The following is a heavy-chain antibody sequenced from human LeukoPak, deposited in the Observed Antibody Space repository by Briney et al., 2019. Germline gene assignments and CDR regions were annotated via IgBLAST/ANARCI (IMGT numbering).Heavy chain of an antibody. D-gene: IGHD3-10*01. CDR3: ARDYYGSGSYYVPFDY. V-gene: IGHV4-59*12. CDR2: VYNSGST. Sequence: SETLSLTCTVSGGSISNYYWSWIRQPPGKGLEWLGYVYNSGSTHYNPSLKSRVTMSVDTSKNQFSLKLSSVTAADTAVYYCARDYYGSGSYYVPFDYWGQGTLVTVSS. J-gene: IGHJ4*02. CDR1: GGSISNYY.